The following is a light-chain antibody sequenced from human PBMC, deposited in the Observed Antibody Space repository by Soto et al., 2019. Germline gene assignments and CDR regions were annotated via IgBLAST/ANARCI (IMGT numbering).Light chain of an antibody. CDR3: QHRFNWPFT. Sequence: EIMMTQSPATLSVSPVDRATLSFRASQIVSSNLAWYQQKPGQAPRLLIYGASTRATGIPARFSGSGSGTDFTLTISSLEPEDFAVYYCQHRFNWPFTFGPGTKVDIK. J-gene: IGKJ3*01. CDR1: QIVSSN. CDR2: GAS. V-gene: IGKV3-15*01.